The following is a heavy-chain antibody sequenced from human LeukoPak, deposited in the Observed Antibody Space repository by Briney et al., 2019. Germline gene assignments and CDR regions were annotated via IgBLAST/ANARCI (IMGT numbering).Heavy chain of an antibody. V-gene: IGHV3-48*03. CDR2: ISSRGSTI. Sequence: PGGSLRLSCAASGFTFSSYEMNWVRQAPGKGLEWVSYISSRGSTIYYADSVKGRFTISRDNAKNSLHLQMNSLRAEDTAVYYCASLPGRTLGATKDWGQGTLVTVSS. D-gene: IGHD1-26*01. J-gene: IGHJ4*02. CDR3: ASLPGRTLGATKD. CDR1: GFTFSSYE.